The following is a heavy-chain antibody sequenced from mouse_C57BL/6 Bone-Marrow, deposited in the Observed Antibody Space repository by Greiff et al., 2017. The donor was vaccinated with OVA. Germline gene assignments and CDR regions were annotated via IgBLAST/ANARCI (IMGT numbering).Heavy chain of an antibody. V-gene: IGHV1-64*01. D-gene: IGHD2-5*01. CDR1: GYTFTSYW. Sequence: QVQLQQPGAELVKPGASVKLSCKASGYTFTSYWMHWVKQRPGQGLEWIGMIHPNSGSTNYNEKFKSKATLTVDKSSITAYMQLSSLTSEDSAVYYCASYYSNYGGFAMDYWGQGTSVTVSS. J-gene: IGHJ4*01. CDR3: ASYYSNYGGFAMDY. CDR2: IHPNSGST.